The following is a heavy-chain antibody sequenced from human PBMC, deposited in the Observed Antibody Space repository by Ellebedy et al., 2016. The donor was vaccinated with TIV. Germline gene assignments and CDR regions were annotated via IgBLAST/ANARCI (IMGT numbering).Heavy chain of an antibody. CDR1: GFPLRNYA. CDR2: ISGSGDSI. D-gene: IGHD3-22*01. CDR3: AKRPLTMIVLAEYFFDY. J-gene: IGHJ4*02. V-gene: IGHV3-23*01. Sequence: GESLKISCAASGFPLRNYAMSWVRQAPGKGLEWVSTISGSGDSIYYADSVKGRFTISRDNSKNTLLLQMDSLRAEDTAVYYCAKRPLTMIVLAEYFFDYWGQGTLVTVSS.